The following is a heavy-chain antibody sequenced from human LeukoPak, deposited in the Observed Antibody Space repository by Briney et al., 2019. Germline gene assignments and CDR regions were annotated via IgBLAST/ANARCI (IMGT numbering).Heavy chain of an antibody. V-gene: IGHV4-59*01. CDR3: TRGAGWLIDY. CDR1: DDSISDYY. Sequence: SETLSLTYTVSDDSISDYYRGWIRLPPGKGLEWIGYFHNSGTSTYNPSLKSRVTISADTSKNQFSLKLNSLTTADTAVYYCTRGAGWLIDYWGQGILVTVSS. D-gene: IGHD3-16*01. J-gene: IGHJ4*02. CDR2: FHNSGTS.